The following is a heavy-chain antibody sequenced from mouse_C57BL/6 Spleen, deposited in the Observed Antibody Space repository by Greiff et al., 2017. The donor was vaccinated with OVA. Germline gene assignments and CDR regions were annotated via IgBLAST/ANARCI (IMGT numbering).Heavy chain of an antibody. D-gene: IGHD1-1*01. Sequence: QVQLQQPGAELVKPGASVKMSCKASGYTFTGYWITWVKQRPGHGLEWIGDIYPGSGSTNYNEKFKSKAPLPSDTSSSTAYMQLSSLTSEDAAVYYCGREGYYGSSAHWGKGTTLTVSS. CDR3: GREGYYGSSAH. CDR1: GYTFTGYW. J-gene: IGHJ2*01. V-gene: IGHV1-55*01. CDR2: IYPGSGST.